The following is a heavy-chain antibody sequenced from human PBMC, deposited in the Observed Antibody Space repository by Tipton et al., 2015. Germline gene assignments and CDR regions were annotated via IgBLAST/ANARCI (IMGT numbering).Heavy chain of an antibody. CDR1: GGSFSDYY. Sequence: TLSLTCAVYGGSFSDYYWSWIRQPPGKGLECIGYIHNSGNTDYNPSLKSRVTMSVDTSNKQISLNLSSVTAADTAVYYCARSDVERNTVFVFEIWGPGTMVTVSS. CDR3: ARSDVERNTVFVFEI. CDR2: IHNSGNT. D-gene: IGHD3-10*01. V-gene: IGHV4-59*01. J-gene: IGHJ3*02.